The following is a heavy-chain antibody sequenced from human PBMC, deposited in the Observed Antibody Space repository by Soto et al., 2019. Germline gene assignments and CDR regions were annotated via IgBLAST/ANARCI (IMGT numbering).Heavy chain of an antibody. Sequence: QVQLVQSGAEVKKPGASVKVSCKASGYTFTSYAMHWVRQAPGQRLEWMGWINAGNGNTKYSQKFQGRVTITRDTSASTAYMELSSLRSEDTAVYYCAKMVTDLTGESVRHSDDAFDIWGQGTMVTVSS. D-gene: IGHD5-18*01. CDR3: AKMVTDLTGESVRHSDDAFDI. J-gene: IGHJ3*02. CDR2: INAGNGNT. CDR1: GYTFTSYA. V-gene: IGHV1-3*01.